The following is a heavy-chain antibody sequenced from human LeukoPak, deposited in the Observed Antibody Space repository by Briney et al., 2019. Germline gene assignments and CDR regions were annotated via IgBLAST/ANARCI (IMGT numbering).Heavy chain of an antibody. D-gene: IGHD5-24*01. CDR2: ISYDGSNK. V-gene: IGHV3-30*03. J-gene: IGHJ3*02. CDR1: GFTFTNHG. Sequence: GGSLRISCAASGFTFTNHGMTWVRQAPGKGLEWVAVISYDGSNKYYADSVKGRFTISRDNSKNTLYLQMNSLRAEDTAVYYCARVEMAIDAFDIWGQGTMVTVSS. CDR3: ARVEMAIDAFDI.